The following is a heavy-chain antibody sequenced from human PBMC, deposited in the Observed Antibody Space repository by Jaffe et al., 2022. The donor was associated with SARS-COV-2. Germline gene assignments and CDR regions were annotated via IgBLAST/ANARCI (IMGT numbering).Heavy chain of an antibody. J-gene: IGHJ5*02. CDR1: GGSISSGSYY. D-gene: IGHD3-3*01. Sequence: QVQLQESGPGLVKPSQTLSLTCTVSGGSISSGSYYWSWIRQPAGKGLEWIGRIYTSGSTNYNPSLKSRVTISVDTSKNQFSLKLSSVTAADTAVYYCAREDYDFWSGYYIWFDPWGQGTLVTVSS. CDR3: AREDYDFWSGYYIWFDP. CDR2: IYTSGST. V-gene: IGHV4-61*02.